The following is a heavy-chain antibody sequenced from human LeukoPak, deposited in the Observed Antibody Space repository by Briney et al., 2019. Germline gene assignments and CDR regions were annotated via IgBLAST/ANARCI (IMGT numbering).Heavy chain of an antibody. J-gene: IGHJ4*02. CDR3: AKERATETCRLDY. V-gene: IGHV3-30*18. CDR1: GFTFSRYG. Sequence: GGSLRLSCAASGFTFSRYGMRWVRQAPGKGLEWVAVISYGGSNKNYADSVKGRFTISRDNSKNTLYLQMNSLRPEDAAVYYCAKERATETCRLDYWGQGTLVTVSS. CDR2: ISYGGSNK. D-gene: IGHD4-11*01.